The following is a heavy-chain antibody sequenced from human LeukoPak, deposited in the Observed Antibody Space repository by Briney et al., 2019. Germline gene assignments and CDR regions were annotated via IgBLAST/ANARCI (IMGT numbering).Heavy chain of an antibody. J-gene: IGHJ1*01. Sequence: ASVKVSCKASGYTLTSYGISWVRQAPGQGLEWMGWISAYNGNTNYAQKLQGRVTMTTDTSTSTAYMELRSLRSDDTAVYYCARTYYDFWSGYSGYFQHWGQGTLVTVSS. D-gene: IGHD3-3*01. CDR1: GYTLTSYG. CDR2: ISAYNGNT. V-gene: IGHV1-18*01. CDR3: ARTYYDFWSGYSGYFQH.